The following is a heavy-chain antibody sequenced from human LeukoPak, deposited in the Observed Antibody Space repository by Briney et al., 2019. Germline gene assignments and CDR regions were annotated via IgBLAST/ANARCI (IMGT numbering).Heavy chain of an antibody. J-gene: IGHJ6*02. CDR3: ARWHCSSTSCQDYYYGMDV. CDR1: GFTFSSYE. CDR2: ISSSGSTI. Sequence: GGSLRLSCAASGFTFSSYEMNWVRQAPGKAPEWVSYISSSGSTIYYADSVKGRFTISRDNAKNSLYLQMNSLRAEDTAVYYCARWHCSSTSCQDYYYGMDVWGQGTTVTVSS. V-gene: IGHV3-48*03. D-gene: IGHD2-2*01.